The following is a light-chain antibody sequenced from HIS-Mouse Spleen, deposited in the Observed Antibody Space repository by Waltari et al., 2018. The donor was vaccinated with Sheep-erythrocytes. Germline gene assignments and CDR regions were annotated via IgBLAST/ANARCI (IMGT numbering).Light chain of an antibody. CDR3: CSYAGSYNHV. Sequence: QSALTQPRPVSGSPGPSVTLSCTGTSSDVGGYNYVSWYQQHPGKAPKLMIYDVSKRPSGVPDRFSGSKSGNTASLTISGLQAEDEADYYCCSYAGSYNHVFATGTKVTVL. CDR2: DVS. J-gene: IGLJ1*01. CDR1: SSDVGGYNY. V-gene: IGLV2-11*01.